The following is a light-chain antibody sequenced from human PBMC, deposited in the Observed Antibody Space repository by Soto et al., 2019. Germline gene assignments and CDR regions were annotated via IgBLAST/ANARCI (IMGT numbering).Light chain of an antibody. CDR2: DAS. CDR1: HIINRW. CDR3: QQYNTYSIT. Sequence: DIQMTQSPSTLSASVGDRVTITCRASHIINRWLAWYQQKPGKAPKLLIYDASSLKSGVPSRFSGGGSGTEFTLTVSSLQPDDFATYYCQQYNTYSITFGQGTRLEI. J-gene: IGKJ5*01. V-gene: IGKV1-5*01.